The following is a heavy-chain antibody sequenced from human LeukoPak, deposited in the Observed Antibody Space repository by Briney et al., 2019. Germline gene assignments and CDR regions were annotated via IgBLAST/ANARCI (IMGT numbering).Heavy chain of an antibody. Sequence: GGSLRLSCAASGFSFSRYWMSWVRPAPGKGLEWVAKIKRDGSEKYYVDSVKGRFTISRDNAKNSLYLQMNSLRAEDTAVYYCAGGDTAMVISFGNYWGQGTLVTVSS. J-gene: IGHJ4*02. D-gene: IGHD5-18*01. V-gene: IGHV3-7*01. CDR1: GFSFSRYW. CDR3: AGGDTAMVISFGNY. CDR2: IKRDGSEK.